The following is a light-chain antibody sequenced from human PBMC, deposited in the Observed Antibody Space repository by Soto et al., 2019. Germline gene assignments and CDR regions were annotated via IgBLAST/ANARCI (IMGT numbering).Light chain of an antibody. Sequence: SYDLTQPPSVSVAPGQTARITCGGTNSGSKSVHWYQQKPGQAPVLVVYDDSDRPSGIPVRFSGSNSGNTATLTISRVEAGDEADYYCQVWDSSSDHPVVFGGGTKLTVL. V-gene: IGLV3-21*02. CDR1: NSGSKS. CDR2: DDS. CDR3: QVWDSSSDHPVV. J-gene: IGLJ2*01.